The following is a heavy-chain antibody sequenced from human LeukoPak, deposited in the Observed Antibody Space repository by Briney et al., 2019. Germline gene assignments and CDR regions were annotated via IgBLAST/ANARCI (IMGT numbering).Heavy chain of an antibody. J-gene: IGHJ4*02. CDR1: GFTFSSYA. CDR3: ASLKSGSYSVDY. V-gene: IGHV3-30*04. CDR2: ISYDGSNK. D-gene: IGHD1-26*01. Sequence: PGRSLRLSSAASGFTFSSYAMHWVRQAPGKGLEWVAVISYDGSNKYYADSVKGRFTISRDNSKNTLYLQMNSLRAEDTAVYYCASLKSGSYSVDYWGQGTLVTVSS.